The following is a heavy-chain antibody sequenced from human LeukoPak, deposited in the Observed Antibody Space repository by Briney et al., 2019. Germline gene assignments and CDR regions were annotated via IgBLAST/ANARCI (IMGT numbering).Heavy chain of an antibody. CDR3: ASLGYCSGGSCYARRDY. V-gene: IGHV3-21*04. CDR1: GFTFSSYS. J-gene: IGHJ4*02. D-gene: IGHD2-15*01. Sequence: GGSLRLSCAASGFTFSSYSINWVRQAPGKGLEWVSSISSSSSYIYYADSVKGRFTISRDNAKNSLYLQMNSLRAEDTALYYCASLGYCSGGSCYARRDYWGQGTLVAVSS. CDR2: ISSSSSYI.